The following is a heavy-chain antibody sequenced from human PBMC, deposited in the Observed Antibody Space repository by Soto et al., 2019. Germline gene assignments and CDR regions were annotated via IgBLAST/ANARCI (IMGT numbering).Heavy chain of an antibody. CDR1: GFTFSSSV. CDR3: AKRISGANWFDP. V-gene: IGHV3-23*01. CDR2: ISGSGGST. D-gene: IGHD1-26*01. Sequence: GGSLRLSCAASGFTFSSSVMSWVRKAPGKGLEWVSAISGSGGSTYYADSVKGRFTISRDNSKNTLYLQMNSLRAEDTAVYYCAKRISGANWFDPWGQGTLVTVSS. J-gene: IGHJ5*02.